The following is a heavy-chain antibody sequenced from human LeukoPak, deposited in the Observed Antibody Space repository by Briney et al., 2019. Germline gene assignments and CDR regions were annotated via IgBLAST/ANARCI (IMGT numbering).Heavy chain of an antibody. V-gene: IGHV1-2*02. CDR2: INPNSGGT. J-gene: IGHJ4*02. D-gene: IGHD6-6*01. CDR1: GYTFTGYY. CDR3: ARDLGSSSSDTPCPDY. Sequence: ASVKVSCKASGYTFTGYYMHWVRQAPGQGLEWMGWINPNSGGTNYAQKFQGRVTMTRDTSISTAYMELSRLRSDDTAVYYCARDLGSSSSDTPCPDYWGQGTLVTVSS.